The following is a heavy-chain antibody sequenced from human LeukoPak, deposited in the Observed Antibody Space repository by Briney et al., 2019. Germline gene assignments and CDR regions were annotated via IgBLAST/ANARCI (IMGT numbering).Heavy chain of an antibody. D-gene: IGHD3-10*01. V-gene: IGHV3-7*01. Sequence: GSLRLSCAASGFIFSSSWMRWVRQAPGKGPEWVANIKEDGTEQHYVDSVRGRFTISRDTAKNSLYLQMNSLRAEDTAVYYCVRDGVVRGVIHYWGQGTLVTVPS. J-gene: IGHJ4*02. CDR3: VRDGVVRGVIHY. CDR2: IKEDGTEQ. CDR1: GFIFSSSW.